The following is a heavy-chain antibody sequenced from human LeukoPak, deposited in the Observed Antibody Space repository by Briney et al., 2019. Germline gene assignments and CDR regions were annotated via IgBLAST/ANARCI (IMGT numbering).Heavy chain of an antibody. J-gene: IGHJ5*02. CDR2: FSSSWST. CDR3: ARLQRRYSPFDP. CDR1: GGSISGYY. D-gene: IGHD2-15*01. Sequence: SETLSLTCTVSGGSISGYYWSWVRQPPGKGLEWRAYFSSSWSTNYNPSLKSRVTISVDTSKNHFSLKLSSVTAADTAMYYCARLQRRYSPFDPWGQGTLVTVSS. V-gene: IGHV4-59*08.